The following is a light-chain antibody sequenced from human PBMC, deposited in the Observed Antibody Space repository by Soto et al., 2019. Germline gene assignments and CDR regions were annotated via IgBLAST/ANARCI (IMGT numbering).Light chain of an antibody. V-gene: IGLV2-14*01. J-gene: IGLJ1*01. Sequence: HSVLTQPASVSGSPGQSITISCTVTSSDVGGYNYVSWYQQRPGKAPKLMIYEVSNRPSGVSNRFSGSKSGNTASLTISGLQAEDEADYYCSSYTSSSTLYVFGTGTKVTVL. CDR1: SSDVGGYNY. CDR3: SSYTSSSTLYV. CDR2: EVS.